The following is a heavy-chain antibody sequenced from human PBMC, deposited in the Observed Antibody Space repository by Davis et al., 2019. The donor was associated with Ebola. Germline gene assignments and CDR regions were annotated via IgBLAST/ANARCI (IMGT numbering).Heavy chain of an antibody. D-gene: IGHD3-3*01. Sequence: GGSLRLSCAASGFTFSNYGMHWVRQAPGKGLEWVTFIRYDGSNKYYGDSVKGRFTISRDNSKNTLYLQMNSLRTEDTAVYYCAKGSVTIFGVAPDYYGMDVWGKGTTVTVSS. CDR2: IRYDGSNK. CDR3: AKGSVTIFGVAPDYYGMDV. V-gene: IGHV3-30*02. J-gene: IGHJ6*04. CDR1: GFTFSNYG.